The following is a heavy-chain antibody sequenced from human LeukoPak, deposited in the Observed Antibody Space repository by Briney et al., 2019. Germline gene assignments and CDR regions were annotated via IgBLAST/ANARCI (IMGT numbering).Heavy chain of an antibody. J-gene: IGHJ4*02. CDR3: ARTHGTGSLDF. V-gene: IGHV3-11*06. Sequence: PGGSLRLSCAASGFTVSSNYMSWVRQAPGKGLEWVSYISGSGDYILYADSVKGRFTISRDNAKNSVYLQMNSLRAEDTAVYYCARTHGTGSLDFWGQGTLVTVSS. CDR1: GFTVSSNY. D-gene: IGHD1-1*01. CDR2: ISGSGDYI.